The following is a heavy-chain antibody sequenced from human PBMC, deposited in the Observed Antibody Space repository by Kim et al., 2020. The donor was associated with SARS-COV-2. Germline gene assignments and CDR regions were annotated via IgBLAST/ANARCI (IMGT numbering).Heavy chain of an antibody. D-gene: IGHD4-17*01. CDR1: GFTFSSYG. CDR3: ARDGDYGGGGFDY. J-gene: IGHJ4*02. Sequence: GGSLRLSCAASGFTFSSYGMHWVRQAPGKGLEWVAVIWYDGSNKYYADSVKGRFTISRDNSKNTLYLQMNSLRAEDTAVYYCARDGDYGGGGFDYWGQGTLVTVSS. CDR2: IWYDGSNK. V-gene: IGHV3-33*01.